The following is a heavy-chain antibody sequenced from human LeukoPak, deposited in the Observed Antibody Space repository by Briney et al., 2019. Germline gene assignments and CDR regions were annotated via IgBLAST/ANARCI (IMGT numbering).Heavy chain of an antibody. V-gene: IGHV4-30-4*01. Sequence: SETLSLTCTVSGGSISSGDYYWNWIRQPPGKGLEWIGYIYYSRSTSYSPSLKSRLTISVDTSKNQFSLKLSSVTAAHTAVYYCARDGYNSGYFDYWGQGTLVTVSS. D-gene: IGHD5-24*01. CDR1: GGSISSGDYY. CDR2: IYYSRST. J-gene: IGHJ4*02. CDR3: ARDGYNSGYFDY.